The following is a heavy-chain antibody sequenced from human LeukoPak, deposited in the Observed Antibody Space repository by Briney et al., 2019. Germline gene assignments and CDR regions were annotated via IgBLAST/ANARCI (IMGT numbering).Heavy chain of an antibody. CDR3: VRREGI. J-gene: IGHJ3*02. Sequence: GGSLRLSCAASGFTFSDYYMTWIRQAPGKGLEWLSYISSTSSYTNHADSVKGRFTISRDNAKNSLYLQMNNLRAEDTAVYYCVRREGIWGQGTLVTVSS. CDR2: ISSTSSYT. CDR1: GFTFSDYY. V-gene: IGHV3-11*06.